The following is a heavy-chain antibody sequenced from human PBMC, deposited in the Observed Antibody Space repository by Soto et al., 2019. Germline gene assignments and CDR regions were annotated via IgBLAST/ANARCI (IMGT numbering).Heavy chain of an antibody. J-gene: IGHJ6*03. CDR2: TYTGGDT. V-gene: IGHV3-66*01. D-gene: IGHD4-4*01. Sequence: EVQVVESGGGLVQPGGSLRLSCAASGFSVRVNYMTWVRQAPGKGLEWVSVTYTGGDTDYADSGKGRFTTSRDNSKNMLYLEVSSLRAEDTDVYYCARVSFSNDYDHYYMDVWGKGTTVTVSS. CDR3: ARVSFSNDYDHYYMDV. CDR1: GFSVRVNY.